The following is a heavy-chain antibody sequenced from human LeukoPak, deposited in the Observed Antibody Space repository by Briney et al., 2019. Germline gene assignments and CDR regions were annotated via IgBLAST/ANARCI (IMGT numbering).Heavy chain of an antibody. CDR2: ISAYNGNT. CDR3: RVNNGYAKDFDY. V-gene: IGHV1-18*04. CDR1: GYTFTGYY. D-gene: IGHD2-8*01. Sequence: ASVKVSCKASGYTFTGYYMHWVRQAPGQGLEWMGWISAYNGNTNYAQKFQGRVTMTTDTSTSTAHMELRSLRSDDTAVYYCRVNNGYAKDFDYWGQGTLVTVSS. J-gene: IGHJ4*02.